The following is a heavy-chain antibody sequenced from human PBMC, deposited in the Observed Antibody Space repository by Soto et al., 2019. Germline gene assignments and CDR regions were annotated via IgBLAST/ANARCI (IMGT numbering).Heavy chain of an antibody. D-gene: IGHD3-22*01. J-gene: IGHJ5*02. CDR3: VRQGVRSSGWFDL. V-gene: IGHV5-51*01. Sequence: GESLKISCKGSGYTFTNNWIGWVRQKPGKGLEWMGLIHPSDSDARYSPSFQGQFTFSADRSTSTAYLQWTRVQASDSAMYYCVRQGVRSSGWFDLWGQGTQVTVS. CDR2: IHPSDSDA. CDR1: GYTFTNNW.